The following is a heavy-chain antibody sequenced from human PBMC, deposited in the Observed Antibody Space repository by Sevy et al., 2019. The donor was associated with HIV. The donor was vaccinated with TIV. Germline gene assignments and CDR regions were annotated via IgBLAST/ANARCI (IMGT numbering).Heavy chain of an antibody. CDR1: GYNFSGYW. Sequence: GESLKISCKGSGYNFSGYWVGWVRQMPGKGLEWMGIIYPTDSHIIYSPSLQGQLPISFDKSITTAYLQWRSLETSDTAICYCASSSFYYDDSGFYPFDFWGQGPLDTVSS. CDR2: IYPTDSHI. V-gene: IGHV5-51*01. J-gene: IGHJ4*02. D-gene: IGHD3-22*01. CDR3: ASSSFYYDDSGFYPFDF.